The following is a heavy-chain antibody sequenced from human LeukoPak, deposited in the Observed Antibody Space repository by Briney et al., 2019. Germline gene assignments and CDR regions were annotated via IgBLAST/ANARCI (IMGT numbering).Heavy chain of an antibody. Sequence: GGSLRLSCAASGFTFSSYAMSWVRQAPGKGLEWVSAISGSGGSTYYADSVKGRFTMSRDNSKNTLYPQMNSLRAEDTAVYYCANPPVTRPFGYWGQGTLVTVSS. CDR2: ISGSGGST. CDR1: GFTFSSYA. J-gene: IGHJ4*02. CDR3: ANPPVTRPFGY. D-gene: IGHD4-17*01. V-gene: IGHV3-23*01.